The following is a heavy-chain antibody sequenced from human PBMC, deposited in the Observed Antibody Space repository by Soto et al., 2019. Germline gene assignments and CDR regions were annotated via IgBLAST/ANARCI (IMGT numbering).Heavy chain of an antibody. CDR2: IYYSGST. CDR3: ARTAWHFFDY. CDR1: SGSINIGGYY. J-gene: IGHJ4*02. V-gene: IGHV4-31*03. Sequence: SESLSLTCTVSSGSINIGGYYWSWIRQHPGKGLEWIGYIYYSGSTFYNPSLKSRVTISFDTSKNQFFLNLNSVTAADTAVYHCARTAWHFFDYWGQGSLVTVSS. D-gene: IGHD3-3*02.